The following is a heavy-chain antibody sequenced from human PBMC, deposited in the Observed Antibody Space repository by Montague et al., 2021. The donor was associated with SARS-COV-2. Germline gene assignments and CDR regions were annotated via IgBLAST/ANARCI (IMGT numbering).Heavy chain of an antibody. CDR3: ARMYYHILSGYYYLDY. D-gene: IGHD3-9*01. V-gene: IGHV4-4*02. CDR1: GGSSKW. Sequence: SETLSLTCAVSGGSSKWWSWVRQPPGKGLEWIGDIYHSGSTNYNPSLKSRVTISVDKSKNQFSLKLNSVTAADTAVYYCARMYYHILSGYYYLDYWGQGTLVTVSS. CDR2: IYHSGST. J-gene: IGHJ4*02.